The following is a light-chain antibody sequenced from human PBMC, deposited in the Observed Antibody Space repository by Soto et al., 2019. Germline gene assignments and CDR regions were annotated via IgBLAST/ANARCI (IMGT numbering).Light chain of an antibody. V-gene: IGKV1-5*03. Sequence: DIQMTQSPSTLSASVGDRVTITCRASQNIYTWLAWYQQKPGKAPKLLIYKASTLDSGVPSRFSGSGSGTEFTLSISSLQPDDFATYYCQQYNHYSGSFGQGTKVEIK. CDR2: KAS. CDR1: QNIYTW. CDR3: QQYNHYSGS. J-gene: IGKJ1*01.